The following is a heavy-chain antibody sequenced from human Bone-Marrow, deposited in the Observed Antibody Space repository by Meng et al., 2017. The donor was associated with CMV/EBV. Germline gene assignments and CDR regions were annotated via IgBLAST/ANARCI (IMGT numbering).Heavy chain of an antibody. Sequence: ASVKVSCKASGYTFTSYYMHWVRQAPGQGLEWMGIINPSGGSTSYAQKFQGRVTMTRDTSTSTVYMELSSLRSEDTAVYYCARDLVVAAQGDYYYYGKDVWGQATTVTVSS. J-gene: IGHJ6*01. CDR3: ARDLVVAAQGDYYYYGKDV. V-gene: IGHV1-46*01. CDR1: GYTFTSYY. CDR2: INPSGGST. D-gene: IGHD2-15*01.